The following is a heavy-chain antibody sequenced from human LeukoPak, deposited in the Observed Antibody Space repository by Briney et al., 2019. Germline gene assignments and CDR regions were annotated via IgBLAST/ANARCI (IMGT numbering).Heavy chain of an antibody. J-gene: IGHJ6*03. CDR2: IYYSGST. D-gene: IGHD5-18*01. Sequence: PSETLSLTCTVSGGSISSGGYYWGWIRQPPGKGLEWIGSIYYSGSTYYNPSLKSRVTISVDTSKNQFSLKLSSVTAADTAVYYCARLILGYSYDIDSYYYYMDVWGKGTTVTVSS. CDR1: GGSISSGGYY. CDR3: ARLILGYSYDIDSYYYYMDV. V-gene: IGHV4-39*01.